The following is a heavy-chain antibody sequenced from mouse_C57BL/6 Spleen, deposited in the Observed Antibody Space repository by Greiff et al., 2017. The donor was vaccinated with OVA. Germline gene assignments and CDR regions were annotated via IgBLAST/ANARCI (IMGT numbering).Heavy chain of an antibody. D-gene: IGHD1-1*01. J-gene: IGHJ2*01. CDR1: GYTFTSYW. CDR2: IDPSDSYT. Sequence: QVQLQQSGAELVMPGASVKLSCKASGYTFTSYWMHWVKQRPGQGLEWIGEIDPSDSYTNYNQKFKGKSTLTVDKSSSTAYMQLSSLTSEDSAVYYCARANYGFDYWGQGTTLTVSS. V-gene: IGHV1-69*01. CDR3: ARANYGFDY.